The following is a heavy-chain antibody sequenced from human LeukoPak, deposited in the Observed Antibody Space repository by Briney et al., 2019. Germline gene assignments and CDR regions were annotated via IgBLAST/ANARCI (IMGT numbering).Heavy chain of an antibody. CDR2: IYHSGST. D-gene: IGHD3-10*01. CDR3: ATVSAFFYDSGSYYTFDY. V-gene: IGHV4-4*02. J-gene: IGHJ4*02. Sequence: PGGSLRLSCAASGFTVSNKYMSWVRQPPGKGLEWIGEIYHSGSTNYNPSLKSRVTISVDKSKNQFSLKLSSVTAADTAVYYCATVSAFFYDSGSYYTFDYWGQGTLVTVSS. CDR1: GFTVSNKY.